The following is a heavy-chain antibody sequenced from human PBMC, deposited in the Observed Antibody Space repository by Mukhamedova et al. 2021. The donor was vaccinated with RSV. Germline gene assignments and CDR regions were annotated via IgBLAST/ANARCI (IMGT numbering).Heavy chain of an antibody. Sequence: TISRDDSKNTLYLQMNSLKTEDTAVYYCTIVGSSSFFDYWGQGTLVTVSS. V-gene: IGHV3-15*01. CDR3: TIVGSSSFFDY. D-gene: IGHD6-6*01. J-gene: IGHJ4*02.